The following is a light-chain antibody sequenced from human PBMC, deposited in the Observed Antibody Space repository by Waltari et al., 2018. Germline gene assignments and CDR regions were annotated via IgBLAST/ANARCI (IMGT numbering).Light chain of an antibody. J-gene: IGLJ3*02. CDR1: SSNIGSNY. CDR2: RNN. CDR3: AAWDDSLSGRV. V-gene: IGLV1-47*01. Sequence: QSVLTPPPSASGTPGQRVTISCSGSSSNIGSNYLYWYQQLPGAAPKLLIYRNNQRPSGVPDRFSGSKSGTSASLAISGRRSEDEADYYCAAWDDSLSGRVFGGGTKLTVL.